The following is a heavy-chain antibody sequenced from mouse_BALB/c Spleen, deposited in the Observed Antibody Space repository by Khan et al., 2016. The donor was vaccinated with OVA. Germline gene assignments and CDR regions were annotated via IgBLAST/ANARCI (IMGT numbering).Heavy chain of an antibody. CDR1: GFTFSSSG. CDR3: ATSYYYGYYFDY. Sequence: DVMLVESGGGLVQPGGSRKLSCAASGFTFSSSGMHWVRQAPEKGLEWVAYISGDSSTIYYADTVQGRFTISRDNPKNTLFLQMTSLMSEATAMYYCATSYYYGYYFDYWGPGTTLTVSS. D-gene: IGHD1-1*01. V-gene: IGHV5-17*02. CDR2: ISGDSSTI. J-gene: IGHJ2*01.